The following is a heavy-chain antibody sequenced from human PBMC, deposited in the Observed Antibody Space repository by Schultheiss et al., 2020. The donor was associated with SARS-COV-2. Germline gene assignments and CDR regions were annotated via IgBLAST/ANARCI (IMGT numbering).Heavy chain of an antibody. CDR1: GGSISSYY. J-gene: IGHJ4*02. Sequence: SETLSLTCTVSGGSISSYYWSWIRQPPGKGLEWIGEINHSGSTNYNPSLKSRVTISVDTSKNQFSLKVTSVTAADTAVYYCAREGIPGARGYYFDNWAQGTLVTVSS. CDR2: INHSGST. V-gene: IGHV4-34*01. CDR3: AREGIPGARGYYFDN. D-gene: IGHD2-2*01.